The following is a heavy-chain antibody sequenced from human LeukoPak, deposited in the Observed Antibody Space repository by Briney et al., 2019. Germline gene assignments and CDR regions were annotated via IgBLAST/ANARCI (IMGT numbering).Heavy chain of an antibody. CDR1: GYTFTGYY. Sequence: ASVKVSCKASGYTFTGYYMHWVRQAPGQGLEWMGWINPNSGGTNYARKFQGRVTMTRDTSISTAYMELSRLRSDDTAVYYCAKDLYYYDSSGYVLGYWGQGTLVTVSS. CDR3: AKDLYYYDSSGYVLGY. D-gene: IGHD3-22*01. CDR2: INPNSGGT. J-gene: IGHJ4*02. V-gene: IGHV1-2*02.